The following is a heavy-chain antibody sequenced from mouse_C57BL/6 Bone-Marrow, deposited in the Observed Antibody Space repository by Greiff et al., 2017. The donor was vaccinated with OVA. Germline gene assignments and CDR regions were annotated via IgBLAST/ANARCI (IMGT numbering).Heavy chain of an antibody. J-gene: IGHJ2*01. Sequence: EVKLVESGGGLVKPGGSLKLSCAASGFTFSDYGMHWVRQAPEKGLEWVAYISSGSSTIYYADTVKGRFTISRDNAKNTLFLQMTSLRSEDTAMYYCATNGYDYFDYWGQGTTLTVSS. D-gene: IGHD2-3*01. CDR3: ATNGYDYFDY. CDR1: GFTFSDYG. V-gene: IGHV5-17*01. CDR2: ISSGSSTI.